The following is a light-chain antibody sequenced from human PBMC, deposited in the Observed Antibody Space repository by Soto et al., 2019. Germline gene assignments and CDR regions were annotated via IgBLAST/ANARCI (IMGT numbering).Light chain of an antibody. Sequence: EIVLTQSPATLSLSPGERATLSCRASQSVSHYLAWYQQKPGQAPRLLIYDASNRASGIPARFSGSGSGTEFTLTISSLEPEDFALYYCQQRSNWPLYTFGQGTKLEIK. CDR1: QSVSHY. CDR3: QQRSNWPLYT. V-gene: IGKV3-11*01. J-gene: IGKJ2*01. CDR2: DAS.